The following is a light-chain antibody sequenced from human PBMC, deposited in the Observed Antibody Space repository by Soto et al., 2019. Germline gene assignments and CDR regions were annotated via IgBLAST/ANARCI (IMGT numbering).Light chain of an antibody. CDR3: QQYGSSPFT. CDR2: GAS. V-gene: IGKV3-20*01. J-gene: IGKJ3*01. Sequence: EIVLTQSPGTLALSPGERATLSCRASQSVSSNYLTWYQQKPGQAPRLLIHGASSRATGIPDRFSGSGSGTDFTLTISRLEPEDFAVYYCQQYGSSPFTFGPGTKLDIK. CDR1: QSVSSNY.